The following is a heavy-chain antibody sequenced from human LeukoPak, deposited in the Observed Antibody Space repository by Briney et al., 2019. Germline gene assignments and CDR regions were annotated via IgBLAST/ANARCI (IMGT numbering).Heavy chain of an antibody. D-gene: IGHD2-2*01. CDR2: IYTSGST. V-gene: IGHV4-61*02. CDR3: ARVGIVVVPAAMRPGGYYYYYMDV. CDR1: GGSISSGSYY. J-gene: IGHJ6*03. Sequence: SETLSLTCTVSGGSISSGSYYWSWIRQPAGKGLEWIGRIYTSGSTNYNPSLKSRVTISVDTSKNQFSLKLSSVTAADTAVYYCARVGIVVVPAAMRPGGYYYYYMDVWGKGTMVTVSS.